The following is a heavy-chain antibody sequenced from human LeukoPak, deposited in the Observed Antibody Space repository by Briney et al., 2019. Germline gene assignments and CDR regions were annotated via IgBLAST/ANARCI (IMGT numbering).Heavy chain of an antibody. J-gene: IGHJ4*02. CDR1: GFTFSSYA. Sequence: GSLRLSCAASGFTFSSYAMAWVRQAPGQGLEWVSTTTGSGGKTHWADSVKGRFTISRDNSKSALFLQMNSLRAEDTAAYYCARFPSYGTGTELDYWGQGALVTVSS. V-gene: IGHV3-23*01. CDR3: ARFPSYGTGTELDY. CDR2: TTGSGGKT. D-gene: IGHD1-7*01.